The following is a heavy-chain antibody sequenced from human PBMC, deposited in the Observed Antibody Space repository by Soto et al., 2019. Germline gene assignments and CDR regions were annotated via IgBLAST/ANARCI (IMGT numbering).Heavy chain of an antibody. CDR2: IYYSGST. CDR1: GGSISTSSYY. D-gene: IGHD5-12*01. Sequence: SETLSLTCTVSGGSISTSSYYWGWIRQPPGKGLEWIGSIYYSGSTYYNPSLKSRVTISVDTSKNQFSLKLSSVTAADTAVYYCARLGYSGYLDYWGQGTLVTVSS. J-gene: IGHJ4*02. V-gene: IGHV4-39*01. CDR3: ARLGYSGYLDY.